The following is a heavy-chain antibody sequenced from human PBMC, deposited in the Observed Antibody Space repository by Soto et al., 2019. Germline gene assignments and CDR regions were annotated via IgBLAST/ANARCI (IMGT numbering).Heavy chain of an antibody. J-gene: IGHJ4*02. Sequence: SVKVSCKASGGTLSSYAISWVRQAPGQGLEWMGGIIPIFGTANYAQKFQGRVTITADESTSTAYMELSSLRSEDTAVYYCARDRDSGYDRTPFDYWGQGTLVTASS. V-gene: IGHV1-69*13. CDR2: IIPIFGTA. CDR1: GGTLSSYA. CDR3: ARDRDSGYDRTPFDY. D-gene: IGHD5-12*01.